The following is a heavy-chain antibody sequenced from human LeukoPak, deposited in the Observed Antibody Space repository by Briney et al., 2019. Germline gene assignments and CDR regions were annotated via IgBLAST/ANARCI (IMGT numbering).Heavy chain of an antibody. CDR3: ARLIVDTAMGNWFDP. Sequence: GESLKISCKGSGYSFTSYWIGWVRQMPGKGLERMGIIYPGDSDTRYSPSFQGQVTISADKSISTAYLQWSSLKASDTAMYYCARLIVDTAMGNWFDPWGQGTLVTVSS. J-gene: IGHJ5*02. CDR2: IYPGDSDT. D-gene: IGHD5-18*01. CDR1: GYSFTSYW. V-gene: IGHV5-51*01.